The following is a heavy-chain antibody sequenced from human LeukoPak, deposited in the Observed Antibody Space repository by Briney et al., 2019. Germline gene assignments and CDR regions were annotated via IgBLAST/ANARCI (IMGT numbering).Heavy chain of an antibody. CDR3: ARDFYGFGEFDY. J-gene: IGHJ4*02. D-gene: IGHD3-10*01. V-gene: IGHV1-69*05. CDR1: GGTFSSYA. Sequence: SVKVSCKASGGTFSSYAISWVRQAPGQGLEWMGRIIPIFGTANYAQKFQGRVTITTDESTSTAYMELSSLRSEDTAVYYCARDFYGFGEFDYWGQGTLVTVSS. CDR2: IIPIFGTA.